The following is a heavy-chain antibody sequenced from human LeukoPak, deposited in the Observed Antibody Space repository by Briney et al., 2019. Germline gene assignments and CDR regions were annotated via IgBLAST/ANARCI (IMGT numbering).Heavy chain of an antibody. V-gene: IGHV4-38-2*02. Sequence: SETLSLTCTVSGYSISSGYYWGWIRQPPGKGLEWIGSIFHSGSTYYKPSLKSRVTISVDTSKNQFSLKLSSVTAADTAVYYCARHSASLIWSGQLNWFDPWGQGTLVTVSS. D-gene: IGHD3-3*01. CDR3: ARHSASLIWSGQLNWFDP. J-gene: IGHJ5*02. CDR2: IFHSGST. CDR1: GYSISSGYY.